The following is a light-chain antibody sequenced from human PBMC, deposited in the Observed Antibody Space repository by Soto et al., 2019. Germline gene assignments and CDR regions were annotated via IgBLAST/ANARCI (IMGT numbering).Light chain of an antibody. J-gene: IGKJ1*01. Sequence: EIVLTQSPGTLSLSPGERAALSCRASQSVSSFYLAWYQQKPGQAPRLLIYGTSSRATGIPDRFSGRGSGTDFTLTISRLEPEDFAVYFCQQYGSSPWTFGQGTKVEIK. CDR1: QSVSSFY. CDR3: QQYGSSPWT. V-gene: IGKV3-20*01. CDR2: GTS.